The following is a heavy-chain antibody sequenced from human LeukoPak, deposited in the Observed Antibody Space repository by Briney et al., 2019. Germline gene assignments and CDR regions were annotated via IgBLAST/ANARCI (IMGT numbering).Heavy chain of an antibody. CDR3: ARAPELMHTVDY. D-gene: IGHD1-26*01. CDR1: GYTFTGYY. Sequence: ASVKVSCKASGYTFTGYYMHWVQQAPGQGPEWMGWINPNSGGTNYAQKFQGRVTMTRDTSISTAYMELSRLRSDDTAVYYCARAPELMHTVDYWGQGTLVTVSS. V-gene: IGHV1-2*02. J-gene: IGHJ4*02. CDR2: INPNSGGT.